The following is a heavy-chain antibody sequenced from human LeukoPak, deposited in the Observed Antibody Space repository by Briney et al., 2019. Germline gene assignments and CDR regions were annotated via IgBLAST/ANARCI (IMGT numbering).Heavy chain of an antibody. CDR2: IYYSGST. J-gene: IGHJ4*02. CDR3: ARPVRDGYNFYFDY. CDR1: GGSISSSSYY. D-gene: IGHD5-12*01. Sequence: SETLSLTCTVSGGSISSSSYYWGWIRQPPGKGLEWIGSIYYSGSTYYNPSLKSRVTISVDTSKNQFSLKLSSVTAAGTAVYYCARPVRDGYNFYFDYWGQGTLVTVSS. V-gene: IGHV4-39*01.